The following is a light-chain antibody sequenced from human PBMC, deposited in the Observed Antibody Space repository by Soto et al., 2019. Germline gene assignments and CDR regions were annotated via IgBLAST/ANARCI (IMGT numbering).Light chain of an antibody. Sequence: EIVLTQSPGTLSSSPGERATLSCRASQSVSSSYLAWYQQKPGQAPRLLIYGASSRATGIPDRFSGSGSGTDSTLTISSLEPEDFAVYYCQQYGRSPTFAGGTKLDIK. CDR3: QQYGRSPT. J-gene: IGKJ4*01. V-gene: IGKV3-20*01. CDR2: GAS. CDR1: QSVSSSY.